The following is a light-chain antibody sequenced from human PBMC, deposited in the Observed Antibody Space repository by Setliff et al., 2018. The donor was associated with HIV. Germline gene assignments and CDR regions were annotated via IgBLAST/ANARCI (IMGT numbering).Light chain of an antibody. V-gene: IGLV2-14*01. Sequence: QSALAQPRSVSGSRGQSVTISCTGTSSDVGFFNYVSWYQQHPGKAPKLMIYEVTNRPSGVSSRFSGSKSGNTASLTISGLQTEDEADYYCTSYTSRNTLVFGTGTKVTV. J-gene: IGLJ1*01. CDR1: SSDVGFFNY. CDR3: TSYTSRNTLV. CDR2: EVT.